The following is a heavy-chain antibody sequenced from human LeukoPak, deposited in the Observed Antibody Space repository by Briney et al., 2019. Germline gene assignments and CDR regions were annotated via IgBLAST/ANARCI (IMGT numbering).Heavy chain of an antibody. CDR1: GGSISSGDW. J-gene: IGHJ6*02. V-gene: IGHV4-4*02. CDR3: ARPYYMYGMDG. CDR2: IFQTGSN. Sequence: PSGTLSLTCAVSGGSISSGDWWSWVRQPPGKGLGWVGEIFQTGSNNYNPSLKGRGTISVDTSKNQFPLKLSSVTAGDTALYHGARPYYMYGMDGWCQGTTVTVSS.